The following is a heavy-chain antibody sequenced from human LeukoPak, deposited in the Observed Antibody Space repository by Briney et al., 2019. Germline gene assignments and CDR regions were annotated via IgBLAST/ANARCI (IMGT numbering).Heavy chain of an antibody. D-gene: IGHD1-26*01. CDR2: INQDGTER. Sequence: GGSLRLSCAVSGFTFSGFWMSWVRQAPAKGLEWVANINQDGTERYYVDSVKGRFTISRDNAKSSLYLQMNSLRVEDTAVYYCARDQVGPEDWGQGTLVTVSS. J-gene: IGHJ4*02. V-gene: IGHV3-7*01. CDR3: ARDQVGPED. CDR1: GFTFSGFW.